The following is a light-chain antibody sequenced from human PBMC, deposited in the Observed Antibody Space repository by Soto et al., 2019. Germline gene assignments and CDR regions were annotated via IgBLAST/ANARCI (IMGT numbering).Light chain of an antibody. CDR3: QQRSNWPPIT. V-gene: IGKV3-11*01. CDR1: QSVSNN. Sequence: EIVLTHSPGTLSLSPCERATLSCRASQSVSNNLAWYQQKPGQAPRLLIYDASNRATGIPARFSGSGSGTDFTLTISSLEPEDFAVYYCQQRSNWPPITLGQGTRLEIK. CDR2: DAS. J-gene: IGKJ5*01.